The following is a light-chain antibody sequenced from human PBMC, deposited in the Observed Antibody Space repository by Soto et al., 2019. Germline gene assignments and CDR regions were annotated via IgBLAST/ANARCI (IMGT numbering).Light chain of an antibody. V-gene: IGKV1-5*01. CDR3: QQYNNYPLT. CDR1: QSISSW. J-gene: IGKJ4*01. CDR2: DAS. Sequence: EIQMTQSPSTLSGSVGDRVTITCRASQSISSWLAWYQQKPGKAPKLLIYDASSLQSGVPSRFSASESGTEFTLTISSLQPDDFATYYCQQYNNYPLTFGGGTKVDIK.